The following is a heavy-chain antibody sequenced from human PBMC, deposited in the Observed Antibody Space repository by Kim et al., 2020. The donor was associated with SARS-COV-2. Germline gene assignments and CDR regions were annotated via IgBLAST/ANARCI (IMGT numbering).Heavy chain of an antibody. V-gene: IGHV4-59*13. CDR3: ARDRGGYSMNWFDP. CDR1: GGSISSYY. J-gene: IGHJ5*02. D-gene: IGHD6-13*01. Sequence: SETLSLTCTVSGGSISSYYWSWIRQPPGKGLEWIGYIYYSGSTNYNPSLKSRVPISVDTSKNQFSLKLSSVTAADTAVYYCARDRGGYSMNWFDPWGQGTLVTVSS. CDR2: IYYSGST.